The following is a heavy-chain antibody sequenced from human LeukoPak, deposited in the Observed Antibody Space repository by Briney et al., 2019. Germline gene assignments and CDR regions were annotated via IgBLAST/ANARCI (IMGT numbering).Heavy chain of an antibody. D-gene: IGHD3-10*01. J-gene: IGHJ4*02. CDR3: ARGKEGHVLLWFREPYKPTLFDY. V-gene: IGHV4-34*01. Sequence: PSETLSLTCAVYGGSFSGYYWSWIRQPPGKGLEWIGEINHSGSTNYNPYPKSRVTISVDTSKNQFSLKLSSVTAADTAVYYCARGKEGHVLLWFREPYKPTLFDYWGQGTLVTVSS. CDR2: INHSGST. CDR1: GGSFSGYY.